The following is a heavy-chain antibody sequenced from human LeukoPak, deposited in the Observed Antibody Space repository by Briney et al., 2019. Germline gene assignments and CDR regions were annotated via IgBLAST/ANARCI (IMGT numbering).Heavy chain of an antibody. CDR3: ARNRSEPLGNGGSFDY. CDR1: GYSISSGDD. Sequence: PSETLSPTCAVPGYSISSGDDWVWIRPPPGKGLEWIGSIFNSGSTYYNPSLKSRVTISADTSKRHFSLKLSSVTAADTAVYYCARNRSEPLGNGGSFDYWGQGTLVTVSS. V-gene: IGHV4-38-2*01. CDR2: IFNSGST. J-gene: IGHJ4*02. D-gene: IGHD3-16*01.